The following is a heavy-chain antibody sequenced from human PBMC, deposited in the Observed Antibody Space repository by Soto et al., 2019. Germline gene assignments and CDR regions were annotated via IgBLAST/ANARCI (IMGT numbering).Heavy chain of an antibody. Sequence: QVQLVESGGGVVQPGRSLRLSCAASGFTFSSYAMHWVRQAPGKGLAWVAVISYDGSNKYYPDSVKGRFTISRYNSKNKLYLQMDSLRAEDTAVYYCARDSSYVPPTQYDDFDIWGQGTMVAVAA. CDR3: ARDSSYVPPTQYDDFDI. CDR1: GFTFSSYA. J-gene: IGHJ3*02. CDR2: ISYDGSNK. V-gene: IGHV3-30-3*01. D-gene: IGHD2-2*01.